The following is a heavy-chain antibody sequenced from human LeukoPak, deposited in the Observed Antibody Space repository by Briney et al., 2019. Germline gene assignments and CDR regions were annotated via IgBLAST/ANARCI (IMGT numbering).Heavy chain of an antibody. J-gene: IGHJ4*02. CDR3: TRAPYHGDYVSWA. Sequence: GGSLRLSCAASGFTFSSYWMHWVRQAPGKGLVWVSRISSDGSDTTYADSVKGRFTISRDNAKKMLYLQMNGLRVDDTAVYYCTRAPYHGDYVSWAWGQGILVTVSS. CDR2: ISSDGSDT. D-gene: IGHD4-17*01. V-gene: IGHV3-74*01. CDR1: GFTFSSYW.